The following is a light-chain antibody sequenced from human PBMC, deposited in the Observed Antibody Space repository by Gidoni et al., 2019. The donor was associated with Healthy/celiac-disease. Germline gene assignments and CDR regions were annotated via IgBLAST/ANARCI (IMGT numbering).Light chain of an antibody. J-gene: IGKJ2*01. CDR3: QQYDNLPYT. CDR1: QDISND. V-gene: IGKV1-33*01. CDR2: DAS. Sequence: DIQMTQSPSSLSASVGDRFTITCQASQDISNDLNWYQQKPGKAPKLLIYDASNLETGVPSRFSGSGSGTDFTFTISSLQPEDIATYYCQQYDNLPYTFGQGTKLEIK.